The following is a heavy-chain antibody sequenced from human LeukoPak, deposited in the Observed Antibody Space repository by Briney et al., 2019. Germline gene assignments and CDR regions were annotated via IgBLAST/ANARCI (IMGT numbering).Heavy chain of an antibody. D-gene: IGHD6-19*01. Sequence: ASVKVSCKASGYTFTNYYMHWVRQAPGQGLEWMGIINPTGDSTSYAQNFQGRVIVTRDTSTSTVYMELSSLRSEDTAVYYCARDQGSGSRIFDYWGQGTLVTVSS. CDR1: GYTFTNYY. J-gene: IGHJ4*02. CDR3: ARDQGSGSRIFDY. CDR2: INPTGDST. V-gene: IGHV1-46*01.